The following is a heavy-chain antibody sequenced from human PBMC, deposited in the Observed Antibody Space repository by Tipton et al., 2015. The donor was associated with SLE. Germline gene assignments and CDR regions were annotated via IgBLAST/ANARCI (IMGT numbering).Heavy chain of an antibody. Sequence: SLRLSCAASGFTFRSYSMNWVRQAPGKGLEWGSYISSSSSTIYYADSVKGRFTISRDNAKNSLYLQMNSLRAEDTAVYYCVRVGYGDNVWWFDPWGQGTLVIVS. CDR3: VRVGYGDNVWWFDP. V-gene: IGHV3-48*01. CDR2: ISSSSSTI. D-gene: IGHD4-17*01. J-gene: IGHJ5*02. CDR1: GFTFRSYS.